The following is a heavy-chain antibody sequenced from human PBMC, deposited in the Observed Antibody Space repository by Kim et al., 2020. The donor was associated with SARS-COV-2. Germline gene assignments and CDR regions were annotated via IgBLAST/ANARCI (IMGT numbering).Heavy chain of an antibody. J-gene: IGHJ3*02. CDR1: GFTFRSYT. CDR2: ISSSGSFF. CDR3: ARDRCSSSDCYLRGYLSDGFDM. Sequence: GGSLRLSCAASGFTFRSYTMNWVRQGPGKGLEWVSYISSSGSFFNHADSVKGRFTISRDNAKNSLYLQMNSLRVEDTAIYFCARDRCSSSDCYLRGYLSDGFDMWGQGTMATVS. V-gene: IGHV3-21*01. D-gene: IGHD2-21*02.